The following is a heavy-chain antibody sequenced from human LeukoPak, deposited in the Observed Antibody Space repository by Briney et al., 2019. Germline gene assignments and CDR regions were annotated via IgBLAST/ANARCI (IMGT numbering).Heavy chain of an antibody. CDR2: INPNSGGT. D-gene: IGHD3-10*01. V-gene: IGHV1-2*02. J-gene: IGHJ5*02. Sequence: ASVKVSCKASGYTFTGYYMHWVRQAPGQGLEWMGWINPNSGGTNYAQKFQGRVTMTRDTSISTAYMELSRLRSDDTAVYYCARDLYGSGSYYDWFDPWGQGTLVTVSS. CDR3: ARDLYGSGSYYDWFDP. CDR1: GYTFTGYY.